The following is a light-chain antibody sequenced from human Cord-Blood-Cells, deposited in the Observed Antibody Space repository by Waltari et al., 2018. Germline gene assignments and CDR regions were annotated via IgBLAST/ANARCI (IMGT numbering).Light chain of an antibody. J-gene: IGKJ1*01. CDR2: WAS. Sequence: DIVMTQSPDSLAVSLGERATINCKSSQSVLSSSNNKNYLAWYQQKPGQPPKRLIYWASTRESGVPDRFSGSGSGTDFTLTISSLQAEDVAVYYCQQYYSTPPTFGQGP. CDR1: QSVLSSSNNKNY. CDR3: QQYYSTPPT. V-gene: IGKV4-1*01.